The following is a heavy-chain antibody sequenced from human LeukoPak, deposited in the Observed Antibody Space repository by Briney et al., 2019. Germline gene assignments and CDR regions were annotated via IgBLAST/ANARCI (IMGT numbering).Heavy chain of an antibody. D-gene: IGHD6-13*01. CDR1: GFTVSSNY. J-gene: IGHJ4*02. CDR2: IYSGGST. V-gene: IGHV3-66*01. Sequence: GGSLRLSCAASGFTVSSNYMSWVRQAPGKGLEWVSVIYSGGSTYYADSVKGRFTISRDNSKNTLYLQMNSLRAEDTAVYYCARDLMAAAADYWGQGTLVTVSS. CDR3: ARDLMAAAADY.